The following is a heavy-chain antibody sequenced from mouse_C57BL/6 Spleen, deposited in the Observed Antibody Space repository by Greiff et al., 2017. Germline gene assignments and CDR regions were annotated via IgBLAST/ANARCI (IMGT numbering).Heavy chain of an antibody. CDR3: ASIPRYGNYCDY. J-gene: IGHJ2*01. Sequence: QVQLQQPGAELVMPGASVKLSCKASGYPFTSYWMHWVKQRPGQGLEWIGEIDPSDSYPNYNQKFKGKSTLTVDKSSSTAYMQLSSRTSEDSAVYYCASIPRYGNYCDYWGQGTTLTVAS. CDR1: GYPFTSYW. CDR2: IDPSDSYP. V-gene: IGHV1-69*01. D-gene: IGHD2-1*01.